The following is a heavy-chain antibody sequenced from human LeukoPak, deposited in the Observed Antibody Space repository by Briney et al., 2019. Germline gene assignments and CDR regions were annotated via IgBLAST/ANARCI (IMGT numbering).Heavy chain of an antibody. J-gene: IGHJ2*01. Sequence: SETLPLTCAVYGGSFSTYYWTWIRQPPGKGLEWIGEINHSGSTNYNPSLKSRVTISVDTSKNQFSLKLSSVTAADTAVYYCARVYYSNSYDYWYFDLWGRGTLVTVSS. V-gene: IGHV4-34*01. CDR1: GGSFSTYY. D-gene: IGHD6-13*01. CDR3: ARVYYSNSYDYWYFDL. CDR2: INHSGST.